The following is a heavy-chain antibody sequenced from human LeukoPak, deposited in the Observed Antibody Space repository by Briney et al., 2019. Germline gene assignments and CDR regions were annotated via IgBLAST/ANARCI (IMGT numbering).Heavy chain of an antibody. CDR3: ARGEPHYYYDSSGYYYP. J-gene: IGHJ5*02. CDR2: ISSSSYI. Sequence: GGSLRLSCAASGFTFSSYSMNWVRQAPGKGLEWVSSISSSSYIYYADSVKGRFTTSRDNAKNSLYLQMNSLRAEDTAVYYCARGEPHYYYDSSGYYYPWGQGTLVTVSS. V-gene: IGHV3-21*01. CDR1: GFTFSSYS. D-gene: IGHD3-22*01.